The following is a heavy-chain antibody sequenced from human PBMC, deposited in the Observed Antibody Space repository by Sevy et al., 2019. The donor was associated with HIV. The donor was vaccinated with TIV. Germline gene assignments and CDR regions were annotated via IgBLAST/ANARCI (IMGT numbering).Heavy chain of an antibody. Sequence: SETLSLTCTVSGGSISSSSYYWGWIRQPPGKGMEWIGSIYYSGRTYYNPSLKSRVTISVDTSKNQFSLKLSSVTAADTAVYYCASFFFTGTTRSNWCQGTLVTVSS. CDR2: IYYSGRT. CDR1: GGSISSSSYY. D-gene: IGHD1-7*01. J-gene: IGHJ4*02. V-gene: IGHV4-39*01. CDR3: ASFFFTGTTRSN.